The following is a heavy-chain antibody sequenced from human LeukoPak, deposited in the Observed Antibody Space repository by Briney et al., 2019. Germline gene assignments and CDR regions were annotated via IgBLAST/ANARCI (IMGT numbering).Heavy chain of an antibody. CDR3: AKGGEYSSPTWPYYFDY. V-gene: IGHV3-53*01. Sequence: PGGSLRLSCAASGFNVSSNYMSWVRQAPGKGLEWVSVIYSGGSTYYADSVKGRFTISRDNSKSTVYLQMSSLRAEDTAVYYCAKGGEYSSPTWPYYFDYWGQGTLVTVSS. CDR2: IYSGGST. J-gene: IGHJ4*02. CDR1: GFNVSSNY. D-gene: IGHD6-6*01.